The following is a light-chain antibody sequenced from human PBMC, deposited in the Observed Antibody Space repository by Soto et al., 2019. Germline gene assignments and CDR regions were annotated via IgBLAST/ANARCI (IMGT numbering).Light chain of an antibody. V-gene: IGKV3-15*01. Sequence: ERVMTQSPATLSVSPGERATLSCRASQSVSTNLAWYQQKPGQAPRLLIYPASTRATGVPARFSGSGSGTDFTLTSSSLQSEDFEVYYCHQYNSWSPIFTFGPGPKVDIK. CDR2: PAS. J-gene: IGKJ3*01. CDR1: QSVSTN. CDR3: HQYNSWSPIFT.